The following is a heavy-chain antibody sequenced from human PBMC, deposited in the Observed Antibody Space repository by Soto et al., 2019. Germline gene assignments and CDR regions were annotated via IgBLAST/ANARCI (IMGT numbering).Heavy chain of an antibody. CDR1: GGTFSSYA. CDR2: IIPIFGTA. CDR3: ARCPVFSFLNYYYYYGMDV. Sequence: ASVKVSCKASGGTFSSYAISWVRQAPGQGLEWMGGIIPIFGTANYAQKFQGRVTITADESTSTAYMELSSLRSEDTAVYYCARCPVFSFLNYYYYYGMDVWGQGTTVTVSS. J-gene: IGHJ6*02. V-gene: IGHV1-69*13. D-gene: IGHD3-16*02.